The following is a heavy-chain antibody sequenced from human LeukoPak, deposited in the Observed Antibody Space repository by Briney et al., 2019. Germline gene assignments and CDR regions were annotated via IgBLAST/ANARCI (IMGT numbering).Heavy chain of an antibody. V-gene: IGHV3-23*01. CDR3: AKGDSSGYYPFDY. CDR1: GFTVSSNY. D-gene: IGHD3-22*01. J-gene: IGHJ4*02. CDR2: LSGSGDST. Sequence: GGSLRLSCAASGFTVSSNYMSWVRQAPGKGLEWVSALSGSGDSTYYADSVKGRFTISRDNSKNTLHLQMNSLRAEDTAVYYCAKGDSSGYYPFDYWGQGTLVTVSS.